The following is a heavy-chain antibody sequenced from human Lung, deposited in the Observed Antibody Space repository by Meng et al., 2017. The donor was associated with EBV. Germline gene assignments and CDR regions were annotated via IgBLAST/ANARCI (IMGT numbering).Heavy chain of an antibody. Sequence: QEPLVESXXXXXQXXRXXRLSCAASGFIFSGYGFHWVRQAPGKGPEWVAIIPSDASHNKYYADSVKGRFTISRDNSKNTLYLQMNSLKIEDTAVYYCAKDLSGRFDPWGQGTLVTVSS. CDR2: IPSDASHNK. CDR3: AKDLSGRFDP. J-gene: IGHJ5*02. CDR1: GFIFSGYG. V-gene: IGHV3-30*18. D-gene: IGHD1-14*01.